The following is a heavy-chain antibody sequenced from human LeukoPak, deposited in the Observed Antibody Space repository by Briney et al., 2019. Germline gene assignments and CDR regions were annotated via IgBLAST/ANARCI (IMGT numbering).Heavy chain of an antibody. CDR1: GYSISSGYY. D-gene: IGHD2-2*01. V-gene: IGHV4-38-2*02. CDR2: IYHSGST. CDR3: ARASYCSSTSCYYEGAFDI. J-gene: IGHJ3*02. Sequence: SETLSLTCTVSGYSISSGYYWGWIRQPPGKGLEWIGSIYHSGSTYYTPSLKSRVTISVDTSKHPFPLKLSSVTAADTAVYYCARASYCSSTSCYYEGAFDIWGQGTMVTVSS.